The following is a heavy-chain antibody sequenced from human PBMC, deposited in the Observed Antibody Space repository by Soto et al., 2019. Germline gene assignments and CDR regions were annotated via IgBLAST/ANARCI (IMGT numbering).Heavy chain of an antibody. CDR1: GGSISSSSYY. CDR3: ARLTDFWSGYSDYFDY. V-gene: IGHV4-39*01. Sequence: QLQLQESGPGLVKPSETLSLTCTVSGGSISSSSYYWGWIRQPPGKGLEWIGSIYYSGSTYYNPSLKSRATISVDTSKNQFSLKLSSVTAADTAVYYCARLTDFWSGYSDYFDYWGQGTLVTVSS. CDR2: IYYSGST. J-gene: IGHJ4*02. D-gene: IGHD3-3*01.